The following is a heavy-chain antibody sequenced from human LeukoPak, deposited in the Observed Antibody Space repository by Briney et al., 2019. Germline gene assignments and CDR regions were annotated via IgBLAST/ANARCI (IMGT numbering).Heavy chain of an antibody. D-gene: IGHD3-9*01. CDR3: ARDYTLRYFDWLFPEYYYYYGMDV. J-gene: IGHJ6*02. CDR2: IWYDGSNK. CDR1: GFTFSSYG. Sequence: PGRSLRLSCAASGFTFSSYGMHWVRQAPGKGLEWVAVIWYDGSNKYYADSVKGRFTISRDNSKNTLYLQMNSLRAEDTAVYYCARDYTLRYFDWLFPEYYYYYGMDVWGQGTTVTVSS. V-gene: IGHV3-33*01.